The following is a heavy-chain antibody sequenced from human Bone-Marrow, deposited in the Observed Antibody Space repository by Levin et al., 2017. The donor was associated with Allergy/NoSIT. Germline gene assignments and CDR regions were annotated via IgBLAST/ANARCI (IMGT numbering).Heavy chain of an antibody. J-gene: IGHJ3*02. CDR2: INSDGSST. V-gene: IGHV3-74*01. D-gene: IGHD5/OR15-5a*01. CDR1: GFTFSSYW. CDR3: AREGLADAFDI. Sequence: GESLKISCAASGFTFSSYWMHWVRQAPGKGLVWVSRINSDGSSTSYADSVKGRFTISRDNAKNTLYLQMNSLRAEDTAVYYCAREGLADAFDIWGQGTMVTVSS.